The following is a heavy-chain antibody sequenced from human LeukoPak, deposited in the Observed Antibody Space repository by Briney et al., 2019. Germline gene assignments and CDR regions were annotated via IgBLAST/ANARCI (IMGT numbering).Heavy chain of an antibody. D-gene: IGHD4-23*01. CDR1: GGSFGSHD. CDR2: ITPIFGTA. CDR3: ARGWLAETTLVTPYNY. Sequence: SVKVSCKASGGSFGSHDISWVRQAPGQGLEWMGGITPIFGTAVYAQKFQGRVTITAVESMSTAHMELTSLRSEDTATYYCARGWLAETTLVTPYNYWGQGTLVTVSS. V-gene: IGHV1-69*13. J-gene: IGHJ4*02.